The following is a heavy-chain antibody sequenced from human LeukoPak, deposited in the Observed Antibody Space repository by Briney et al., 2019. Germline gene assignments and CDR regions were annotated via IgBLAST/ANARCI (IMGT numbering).Heavy chain of an antibody. D-gene: IGHD1-26*01. V-gene: IGHV3-7*01. J-gene: IGHJ3*02. CDR2: IRVDGSTE. CDR1: GFTFSSYA. CDR3: ATYSGPDKWDASDM. Sequence: GGSLRLSCAASGFTFSSYAMTWVRQAPGKGLEWVATIRVDGSTEYPVDSMKGRFTISRDNAKNSLHLQMNSLRAEDTAVYYCATYSGPDKWDASDMWGQGTLVTVFS.